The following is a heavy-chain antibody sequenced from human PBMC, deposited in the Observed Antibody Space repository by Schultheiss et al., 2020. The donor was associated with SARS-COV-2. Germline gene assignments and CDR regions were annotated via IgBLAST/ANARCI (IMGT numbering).Heavy chain of an antibody. Sequence: GGSLRLSCAASGFTFSGSAMHWVRQASGKGLEWVGRIRSKANSYATAYAASVKCRFTISRDDSKNTLYLQMNSLRAEDTAVYYCAKDPVGATRADIWGQGTMVTVSS. D-gene: IGHD1-26*01. CDR3: AKDPVGATRADI. J-gene: IGHJ3*02. V-gene: IGHV3-73*01. CDR1: GFTFSGSA. CDR2: IRSKANSYAT.